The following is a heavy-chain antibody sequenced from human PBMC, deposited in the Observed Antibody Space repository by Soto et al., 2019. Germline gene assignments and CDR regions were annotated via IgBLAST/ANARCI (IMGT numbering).Heavy chain of an antibody. V-gene: IGHV3-7*03. CDR3: VTYSSGWSRLY. Sequence: PGGSLRLSCAGSGFTFSAYWMSWVRQAPGKGLEWVANIKQDGSEKFYVDSVKGRFTISRDNAKSSMSVQMNSLRADDTAVYYCVTYSSGWSRLYWGHGTLVTVSS. CDR1: GFTFSAYW. J-gene: IGHJ4*01. D-gene: IGHD6-19*01. CDR2: IKQDGSEK.